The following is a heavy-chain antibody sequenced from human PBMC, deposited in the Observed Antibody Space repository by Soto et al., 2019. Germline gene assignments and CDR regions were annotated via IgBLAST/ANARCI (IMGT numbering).Heavy chain of an antibody. CDR2: ISGSGGST. CDR1: GFTFSSYA. D-gene: IGHD1-7*01. CDR3: AKSGRGNWNYGVSYYYYMDV. Sequence: GGSLRLSCAASGFTFSSYAMSWVRQAPGKGLEWVSAISGSGGSTYYADSVKGRFTISRDNSKNTLYLQMNSLRAEDTAVYYCAKSGRGNWNYGVSYYYYMDVWGKGTTVTVSS. J-gene: IGHJ6*03. V-gene: IGHV3-23*01.